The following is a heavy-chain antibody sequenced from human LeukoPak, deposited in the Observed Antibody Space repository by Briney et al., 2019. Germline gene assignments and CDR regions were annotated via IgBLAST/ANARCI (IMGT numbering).Heavy chain of an antibody. Sequence: GGSLRLSCAASGFTFSNYEMNWVRQAPGKGLEWVSYMSSSGRSIYYADSVKGRFTISRDKAQNSLYLQMNSLRAEDTAVYHCARSGTGVFDFWGQGTLVTVSS. D-gene: IGHD3-10*01. V-gene: IGHV3-48*03. J-gene: IGHJ4*02. CDR1: GFTFSNYE. CDR2: MSSSGRSI. CDR3: ARSGTGVFDF.